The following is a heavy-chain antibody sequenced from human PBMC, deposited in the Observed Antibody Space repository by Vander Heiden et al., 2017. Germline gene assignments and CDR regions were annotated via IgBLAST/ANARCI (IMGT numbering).Heavy chain of an antibody. V-gene: IGHV4-59*01. CDR1: GGPISSYY. D-gene: IGHD1-26*01. Sequence: QVQLQESCPGLVKPSETLSLTCTVSGGPISSYYWSWNRPPPGKGLEWIGYIYYSESTNYNPSLKSRVTISVDTSKNQFSLKLSSVTAADTDVYYCARESIVGWTDAFDYWGQGTLVTVSS. J-gene: IGHJ4*02. CDR2: IYYSEST. CDR3: ARESIVGWTDAFDY.